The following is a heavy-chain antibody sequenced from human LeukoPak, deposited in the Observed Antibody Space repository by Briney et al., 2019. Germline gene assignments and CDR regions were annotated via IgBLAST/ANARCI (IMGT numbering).Heavy chain of an antibody. D-gene: IGHD4-17*01. CDR2: IYPGDSET. CDR1: GYKFTNYW. V-gene: IGHV5-51*01. CDR3: ARALRTGQGDYVPVL. Sequence: GESLKISCKASGYKFTNYWIGWVRQMPGKGLEWMTIIYPGDSETRYSPSFQDQVAISADKSIGTMYLQWSSLKAWDTALYYCARALRTGQGDYVPVLWGQGTLVIVSS. J-gene: IGHJ4*02.